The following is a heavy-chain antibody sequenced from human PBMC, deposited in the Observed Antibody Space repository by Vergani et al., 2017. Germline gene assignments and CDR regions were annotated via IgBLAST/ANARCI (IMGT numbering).Heavy chain of an antibody. D-gene: IGHD6-13*01. V-gene: IGHV1-69*12. CDR3: ARSRAAAGPIDY. CDR1: GGTFSSYA. J-gene: IGHJ4*02. CDR2: IIPIFGTA. Sequence: QVQLVQSGAEVKKPGSSVKVSCKASGGTFSSYAISWVRQAPGQGLEWMGGIIPIFGTANYAQKFQGRVPITADESTSTAYMELSSMRSEDTAVYYCARSRAAAGPIDYWGQGTLVTVSS.